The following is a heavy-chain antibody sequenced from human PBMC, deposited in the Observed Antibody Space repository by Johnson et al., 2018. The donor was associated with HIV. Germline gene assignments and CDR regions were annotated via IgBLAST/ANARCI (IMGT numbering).Heavy chain of an antibody. J-gene: IGHJ3*02. D-gene: IGHD6-6*01. CDR1: AFAFSSYV. V-gene: IGHV3-30-3*01. Sequence: GGGVVQPGRSLRLSYAASAFAFSSYVMHWVRQAPGKGLEWVAVISYDGSNKYYADSVKGRFTIPRDNSKNTLYLQMNSLRAEDTAVYYCARSQPEEYSSSSDAFDIWGQGTMVTVSS. CDR2: ISYDGSNK. CDR3: ARSQPEEYSSSSDAFDI.